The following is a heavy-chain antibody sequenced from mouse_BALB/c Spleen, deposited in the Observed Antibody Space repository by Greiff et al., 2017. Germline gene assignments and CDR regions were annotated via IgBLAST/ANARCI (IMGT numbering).Heavy chain of an antibody. CDR2: INSNGGST. CDR3: ARDRGGSTFDY. J-gene: IGHJ2*01. Sequence: EVQLVESGGGLVQPGGSLKISCAASGFTFSSYGVSWVRQTPDKRLELVATINSNGGSTYYPDSVKGRFTISRDNAKNTPYLQMSSLKSEDTAMYYCARDRGGSTFDYWGQGTTLTVSS. D-gene: IGHD1-1*01. V-gene: IGHV5-6-3*01. CDR1: GFTFSSYG.